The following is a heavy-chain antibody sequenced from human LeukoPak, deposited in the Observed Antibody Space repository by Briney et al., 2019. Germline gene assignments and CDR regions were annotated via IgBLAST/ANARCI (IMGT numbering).Heavy chain of an antibody. CDR1: GFSLSTSGVG. Sequence: SGPTLVNPTQTLTLTCTFSGFSLSTSGVGVGWIRQPPGKALEWLALIYWDDDKRYSPSLKSKLTITKDTSKNQVVLTMTNMDPVDTATYYCAHRYTTVTRDAFDIWGQGTMVTVSS. CDR3: AHRYTTVTRDAFDI. D-gene: IGHD4-17*01. CDR2: IYWDDDK. J-gene: IGHJ3*02. V-gene: IGHV2-5*02.